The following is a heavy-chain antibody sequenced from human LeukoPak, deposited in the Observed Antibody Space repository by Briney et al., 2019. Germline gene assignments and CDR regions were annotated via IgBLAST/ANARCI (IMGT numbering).Heavy chain of an antibody. J-gene: IGHJ4*02. D-gene: IGHD3-10*01. V-gene: IGHV3-53*04. CDR3: AILSGSGSYSYFDY. Sequence: GGSLRLSCAASGFTFSSYAMSWVRQAPGKGLEWVSVIYSSGSTYYADSVKGRFTISRHDSKNTLYLQMNSLRAEDTAVYYCAILSGSGSYSYFDYWGQGTLVTVSS. CDR2: IYSSGST. CDR1: GFTFSSYA.